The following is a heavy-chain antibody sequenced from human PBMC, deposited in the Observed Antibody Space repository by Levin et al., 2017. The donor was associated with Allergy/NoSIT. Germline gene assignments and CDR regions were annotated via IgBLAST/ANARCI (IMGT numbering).Heavy chain of an antibody. V-gene: IGHV4-61*01. J-gene: IGHJ5*01. CDR3: ARIYRFWSGYFYDS. CDR2: IYYSGNT. D-gene: IGHD3-3*01. CDR1: GGSVSSGSYY. Sequence: GSLRLSCTVSGGSVSSGSYYWSWIRQHPGKGLEWIGNIYYSGNTNYNPSLRSRVTISVDTSKNQFSLKLSSVTAADTAVYYCARIYRFWSGYFYDSWGQGTLVTVSS.